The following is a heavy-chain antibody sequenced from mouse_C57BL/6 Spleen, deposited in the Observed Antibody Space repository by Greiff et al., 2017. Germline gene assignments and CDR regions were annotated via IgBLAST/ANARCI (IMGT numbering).Heavy chain of an antibody. Sequence: EVKLVESGGGLVQPKGSLKLSCAASGFTFNTYAMHWVRQAPGKGLEWVARIRSKSSNYATYYADSVKDRFTISRDDSQSMLYLQMNNLKTEDTAMYYCVRASIYYYGSSLWYFDVWGTGTTVTVSS. D-gene: IGHD1-1*01. J-gene: IGHJ1*03. CDR3: VRASIYYYGSSLWYFDV. V-gene: IGHV10-3*01. CDR2: IRSKSSNYAT. CDR1: GFTFNTYA.